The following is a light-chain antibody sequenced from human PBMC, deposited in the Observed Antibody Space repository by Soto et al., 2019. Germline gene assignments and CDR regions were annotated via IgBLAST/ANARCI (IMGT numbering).Light chain of an antibody. CDR2: DVT. V-gene: IGLV2-14*01. Sequence: QSALTQPATVSGSPGPSIAISCTGTSSDVGGYKYVSWYQQHPGKAPKLLIYDVTNRPSGVSDRFSGSKSGSTASLTISGLQSEDEADYYCSSYTTSSSYVFGTGTKVTVL. CDR1: SSDVGGYKY. J-gene: IGLJ1*01. CDR3: SSYTTSSSYV.